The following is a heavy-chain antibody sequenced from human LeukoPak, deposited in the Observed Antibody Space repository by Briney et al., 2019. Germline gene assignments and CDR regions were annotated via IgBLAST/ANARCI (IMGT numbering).Heavy chain of an antibody. D-gene: IGHD5-12*01. V-gene: IGHV1-46*01. CDR2: INPSGDST. CDR1: GYTFINYY. Sequence: ASVKVSCKASGYTFINYYMHWVRQAPGQGLERMGIINPSGDSTTYAQKFQGRVTMTRDTSTSTVYMELSSLRSEDTAVYYCARLEATINGMDVWGQGTTVTVSS. CDR3: ARLEATINGMDV. J-gene: IGHJ6*02.